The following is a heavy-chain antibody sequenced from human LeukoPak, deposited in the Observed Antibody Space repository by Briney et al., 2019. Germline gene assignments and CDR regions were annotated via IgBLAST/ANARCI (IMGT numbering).Heavy chain of an antibody. CDR3: ARGGGTMVRGVIKTTYYYYGMDV. V-gene: IGHV1-69*13. CDR2: IIPIFGTA. CDR1: GGTFSSYA. J-gene: IGHJ6*02. Sequence: SVKVSCKASGGTFSSYAISWVRQAPGQGLEWMGGIIPIFGTANYAQKFQGRVTVTADESTSTAYMELSSLRSEDTAVYYCARGGGTMVRGVIKTTYYYYGMDVWGQGTTVTVSS. D-gene: IGHD3-10*01.